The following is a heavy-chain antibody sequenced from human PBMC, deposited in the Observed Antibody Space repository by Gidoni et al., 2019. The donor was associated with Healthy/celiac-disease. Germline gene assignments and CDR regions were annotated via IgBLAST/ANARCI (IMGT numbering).Heavy chain of an antibody. J-gene: IGHJ4*02. Sequence: QVQLQPWGAGLLKPPETLSLTCAAYGGSVSGYYWSGIRQPPGKGLEWIGEINHSGSTNYNPSLKSRVTISVDTSKHQFSLKLSSVTAADTAVYYCASTDYYGSGSYYFDYWGQGTLVTVSS. CDR2: INHSGST. D-gene: IGHD3-10*01. CDR3: ASTDYYGSGSYYFDY. V-gene: IGHV4-34*01. CDR1: GGSVSGYY.